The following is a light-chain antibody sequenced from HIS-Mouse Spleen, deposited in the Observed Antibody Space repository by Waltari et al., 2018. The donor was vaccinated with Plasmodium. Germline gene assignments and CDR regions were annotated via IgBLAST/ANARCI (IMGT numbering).Light chain of an antibody. Sequence: EIVLTQSPATLSLSPGERATLSCRASQSVSSYLAWYQQKPGQAPRLLIYDSSNWATGIPARFSGSGSGSDFTLTISSLGPEDFAVYYCQQRSNWPRVLTFGGGTKVEIK. CDR1: QSVSSY. V-gene: IGKV3-11*01. CDR2: DSS. CDR3: QQRSNWPRVLT. J-gene: IGKJ4*01.